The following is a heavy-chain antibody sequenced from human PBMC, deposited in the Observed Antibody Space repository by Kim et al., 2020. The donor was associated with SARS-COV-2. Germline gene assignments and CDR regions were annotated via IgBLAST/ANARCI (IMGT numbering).Heavy chain of an antibody. Sequence: ASVKVSCKASGYTFTSYGISWVRQAPGQGLEWMGWISAYNGNTNYAQKLQGRVTMTTDTSTSTAYMELRSLRSDDTAVYYCARDRTFLLWFGELLLDAIHSSPHYYGMDVWGQGTTVTVSS. D-gene: IGHD3-10*01. CDR2: ISAYNGNT. CDR1: GYTFTSYG. V-gene: IGHV1-18*01. CDR3: ARDRTFLLWFGELLLDAIHSSPHYYGMDV. J-gene: IGHJ6*02.